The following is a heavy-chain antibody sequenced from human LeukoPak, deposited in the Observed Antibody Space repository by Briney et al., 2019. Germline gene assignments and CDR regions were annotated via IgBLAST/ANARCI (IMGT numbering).Heavy chain of an antibody. CDR1: GGSFSGYY. CDR3: ARGGQQLSY. D-gene: IGHD6-13*01. CDR2: INHSGST. Sequence: PSETLSLTCAVYGGSFSGYYWSWIRQPPGQGLEWIGEINHSGSTNYNPSLKSRVTISVDTSKNQFSLKLSSVTAADTAVYYCARGGQQLSYWGQGTLVTVSS. V-gene: IGHV4-34*01. J-gene: IGHJ4*02.